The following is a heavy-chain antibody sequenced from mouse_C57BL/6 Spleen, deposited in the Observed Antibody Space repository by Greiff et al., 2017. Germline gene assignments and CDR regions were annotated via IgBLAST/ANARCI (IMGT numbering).Heavy chain of an antibody. CDR2: IDPETGGT. J-gene: IGHJ3*01. Sequence: VQRVESGAELVRPGASVTLSCKASGYTFTDYEMHWVKQTPVHGLEWIGAIDPETGGTAYNQKFKGKAILTADKSSSTAYMELRSLTSEDSAVYYCTRGLLWLRRGVFAYWGQGTLVTVSA. CDR3: TRGLLWLRRGVFAY. D-gene: IGHD2-2*01. CDR1: GYTFTDYE. V-gene: IGHV1-15*01.